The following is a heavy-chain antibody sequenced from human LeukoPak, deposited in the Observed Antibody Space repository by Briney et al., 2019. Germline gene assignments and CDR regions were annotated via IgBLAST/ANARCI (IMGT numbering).Heavy chain of an antibody. D-gene: IGHD3-22*01. CDR1: GYTFISYG. Sequence: ASVKVSCKASGYTFISYGISWVRQAPGQGLEWMGWISAYNGNTNYAQKFQGRVAMTTDISTSTAYMELRSLRSDDTAVYYCARVRIRGIVVVITLFDYWGQGTLVTVSS. CDR2: ISAYNGNT. CDR3: ARVRIRGIVVVITLFDY. J-gene: IGHJ4*02. V-gene: IGHV1-18*01.